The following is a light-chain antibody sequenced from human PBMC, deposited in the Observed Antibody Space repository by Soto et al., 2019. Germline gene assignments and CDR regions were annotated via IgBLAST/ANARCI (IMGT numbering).Light chain of an antibody. CDR3: SSYTSSSTYV. Sequence: QSVLTQPASVSASPGQSITISCTGTSSDIGGYIYVSWYQHHPGKAPRLMIYEVSSRPSGVSNRFSGSKSGNTASLTISGLQAEDEADYYCSSYTSSSTYVFGTGTKVTVL. V-gene: IGLV2-14*01. J-gene: IGLJ1*01. CDR1: SSDIGGYIY. CDR2: EVS.